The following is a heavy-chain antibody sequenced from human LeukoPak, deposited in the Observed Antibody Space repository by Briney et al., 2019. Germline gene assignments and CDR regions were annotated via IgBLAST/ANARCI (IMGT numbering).Heavy chain of an antibody. CDR3: ERSDSSGRYGGYYYYYMDV. CDR1: GYTFTQYG. Sequence: GASVKVSCKASGYTFTQYGFTWVRQAPGQGLEWMGWISAYNGNTNYAQKLQGRVTMTTDTSTSTAYRELRSLRSDDTAVYYCERSDSSGRYGGYYYYYMDVWGKGTTVTVSS. J-gene: IGHJ6*03. V-gene: IGHV1-18*01. CDR2: ISAYNGNT. D-gene: IGHD6-19*01.